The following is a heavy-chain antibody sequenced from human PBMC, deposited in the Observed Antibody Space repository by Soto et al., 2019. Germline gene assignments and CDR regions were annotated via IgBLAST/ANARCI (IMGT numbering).Heavy chain of an antibody. Sequence: GESLKISCKGSGYSFTSYWISWVRQMPGKGLEWMGRIDPSDSYTNYSPSFQGHVTISADKSISTAYLQWSSLKASDTAMYYCARSNYYDSSGCYYSLYSYGMDVWGQGTTVTVSS. D-gene: IGHD3-22*01. CDR3: ARSNYYDSSGCYYSLYSYGMDV. CDR2: IDPSDSYT. J-gene: IGHJ6*02. CDR1: GYSFTSYW. V-gene: IGHV5-10-1*01.